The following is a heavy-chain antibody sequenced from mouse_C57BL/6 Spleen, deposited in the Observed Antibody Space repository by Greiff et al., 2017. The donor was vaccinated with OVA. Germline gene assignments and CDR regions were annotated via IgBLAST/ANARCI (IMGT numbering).Heavy chain of an antibody. Sequence: EVQRVESGEGLVKPGGSLKLSCAASGFTFSSYAMSWVRQTPEKRLEWVAYISSGGDYIYYADTVKGRFTISRDNARNTLYLQMSSLKSEDTAMYYCTRAGSNCAMDYWGQGTSVTVSS. J-gene: IGHJ4*01. CDR1: GFTFSSYA. V-gene: IGHV5-9-1*02. CDR3: TRAGSNCAMDY. CDR2: ISSGGDYI. D-gene: IGHD1-1*01.